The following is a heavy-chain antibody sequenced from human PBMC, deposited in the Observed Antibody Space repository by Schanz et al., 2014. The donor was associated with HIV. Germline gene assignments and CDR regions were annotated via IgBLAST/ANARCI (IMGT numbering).Heavy chain of an antibody. V-gene: IGHV3-7*01. J-gene: IGHJ4*02. CDR3: ARAGLHDYGDSGLDY. CDR2: INQDKSDK. D-gene: IGHD4-17*01. Sequence: VQLVESGGGVVQPGRSPTLSCAASGFAFSSSWMHWVRQTPGKGLEWVAHINQDKSDKRYLYSVRGRFTVSRDNSKNTLYLQMNSLRSEDTAVYYCARAGLHDYGDSGLDYWGQGTLVTVSS. CDR1: GFAFSSSW.